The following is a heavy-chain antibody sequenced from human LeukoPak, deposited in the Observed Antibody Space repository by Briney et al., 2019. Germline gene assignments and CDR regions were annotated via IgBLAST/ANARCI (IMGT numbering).Heavy chain of an antibody. D-gene: IGHD6-19*01. CDR1: GYTFTSYA. V-gene: IGHV1-3*01. CDR3: ARSQQWLAHFDY. CDR2: INAGNGNT. J-gene: IGHJ4*02. Sequence: ASVKVSCKASGYTFTSYAMHWARQAPGQRLEWMGWINAGNGNTKYSQKFQGRVTITRDTSASTAYMELSSLRSEDTAVYYCARSQQWLAHFDYWGQGTLVTVSS.